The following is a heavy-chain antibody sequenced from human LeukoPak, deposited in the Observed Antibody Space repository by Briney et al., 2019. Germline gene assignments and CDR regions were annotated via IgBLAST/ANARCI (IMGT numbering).Heavy chain of an antibody. D-gene: IGHD6-19*01. CDR1: GGSISSSSYY. V-gene: IGHV4-39*01. CDR3: ARQGYISGQGFKNNWFDP. Sequence: SETLSLTCTVSGGSISSSSYYWGWIRQPPGKGLEWIGSIYYSGSTYYNPSLKSRVTMSVDTSKNQFSLKLSSVTAADTAVYYCARQGYISGQGFKNNWFDPWGQGSLVTVSS. J-gene: IGHJ5*02. CDR2: IYYSGST.